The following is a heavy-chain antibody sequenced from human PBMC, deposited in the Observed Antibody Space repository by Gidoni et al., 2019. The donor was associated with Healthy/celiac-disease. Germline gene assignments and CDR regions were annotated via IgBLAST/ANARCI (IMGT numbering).Heavy chain of an antibody. CDR3: ARVGDGYSYGDIDY. V-gene: IGHV3-74*01. Sequence: EVQLVESGGGLVQPGGSLRLSCAASGLTFSSYWMHWVRQAPGKGLVWVSRINSDGSSTSYADSVKGRFTISSDNAKNTLYLQMNSLRAEDTAVYYCARVGDGYSYGDIDYWGQGTLVTVSS. D-gene: IGHD5-18*01. CDR1: GLTFSSYW. CDR2: INSDGSST. J-gene: IGHJ4*02.